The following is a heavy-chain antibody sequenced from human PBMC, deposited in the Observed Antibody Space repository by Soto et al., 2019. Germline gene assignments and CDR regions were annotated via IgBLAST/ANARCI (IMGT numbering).Heavy chain of an antibody. Sequence: QVQLVESGGGVVQPGGSLRLSCAASGFTFSSYGMHWVRQAPGKGLEWVAVIWYDGSNKYYADSVKGRFTISRDNSKNTLYLQMNSLRAEDTAVYYCARAAAGPDAFDIWGQGTMVTVSS. J-gene: IGHJ3*02. CDR2: IWYDGSNK. CDR3: ARAAAGPDAFDI. D-gene: IGHD6-13*01. V-gene: IGHV3-33*01. CDR1: GFTFSSYG.